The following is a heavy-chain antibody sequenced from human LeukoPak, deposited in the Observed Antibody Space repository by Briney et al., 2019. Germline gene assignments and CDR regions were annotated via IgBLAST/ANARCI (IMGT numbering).Heavy chain of an antibody. Sequence: GGSLRLSCAASGFTFSSYSMNWVRQAPGKGREWVSSISSSSSYIYYADSVKGRFTISRDNAKNSLYLQMNSLRAGDTAVYYCARDKEWLVRFDYWGQGTLVTVSS. CDR2: ISSSSSYI. D-gene: IGHD6-19*01. CDR1: GFTFSSYS. J-gene: IGHJ4*02. V-gene: IGHV3-21*01. CDR3: ARDKEWLVRFDY.